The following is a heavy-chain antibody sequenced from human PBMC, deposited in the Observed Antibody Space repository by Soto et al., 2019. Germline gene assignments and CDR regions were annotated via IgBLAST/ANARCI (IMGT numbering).Heavy chain of an antibody. V-gene: IGHV3-30-3*01. D-gene: IGHD6-6*01. CDR3: ARGVWQLVRGRDAFDI. Sequence: QVQLVESGGGVVQPGRSLRLSCAASGFTFSSYAMHWVRLAPGKGLEWVAVISYDGSNKYYADSVKGRFTISRDNSKNTLYLQMNSLRAEDTAVYYCARGVWQLVRGRDAFDIWGQGTMVTVSS. CDR2: ISYDGSNK. J-gene: IGHJ3*02. CDR1: GFTFSSYA.